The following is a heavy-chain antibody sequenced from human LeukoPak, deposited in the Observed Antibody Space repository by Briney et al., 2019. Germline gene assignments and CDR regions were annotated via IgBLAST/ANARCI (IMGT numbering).Heavy chain of an antibody. D-gene: IGHD1-26*01. Sequence: ASVKVSCKASGGTFSSYAISWVRQAPGQGLEWMGRIIPILGIANYAQKFQGRVTITADKSTSTAYMELSSLRAEDTAVYYCARLRVGATINDYWGQGTLVTVSS. CDR1: GGTFSSYA. V-gene: IGHV1-69*04. CDR3: ARLRVGATINDY. CDR2: IIPILGIA. J-gene: IGHJ4*02.